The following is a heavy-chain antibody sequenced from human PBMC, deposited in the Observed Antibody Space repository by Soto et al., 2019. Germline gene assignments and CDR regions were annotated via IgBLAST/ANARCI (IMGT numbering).Heavy chain of an antibody. CDR1: GGSFSGYY. CDR2: INHSGST. CDR3: ARELRGEYCSSTSCYYNWFDP. Sequence: SETLSLTCAVYGGSFSGYYWSWIRQPPGKGLEWIGEINHSGSTNYNPSLKSQVTISVDTTKNQFSLKLSSVTAADTAVYYCARELRGEYCSSTSCYYNWFDPWGQGTLVTVSS. V-gene: IGHV4-34*01. D-gene: IGHD2-2*01. J-gene: IGHJ5*02.